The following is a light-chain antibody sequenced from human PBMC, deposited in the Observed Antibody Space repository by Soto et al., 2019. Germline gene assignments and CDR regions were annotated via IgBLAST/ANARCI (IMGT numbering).Light chain of an antibody. J-gene: IGKJ4*01. V-gene: IGKV1-5*01. Sequence: DIQMTQSPSSLCASVGDRVTITCRASQSINNLLAWYQQKPGKAPKFLIYDVSTLESGVPSRFSGSVSGTEFTLTISSLQPQDFTTYYCQQDASHPTTFAGGTKVDIK. CDR2: DVS. CDR1: QSINNL. CDR3: QQDASHPTT.